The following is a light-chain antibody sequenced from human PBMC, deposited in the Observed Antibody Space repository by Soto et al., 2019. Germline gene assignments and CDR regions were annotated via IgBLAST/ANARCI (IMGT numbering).Light chain of an antibody. V-gene: IGKV1-39*01. CDR2: AAS. CDR1: QNIRNY. J-gene: IGKJ5*01. CDR3: QQSYSTPIT. Sequence: DIQMTQSPSSLSASVGDRVTITCRASQNIRNYLNWYQQRPGKTPNLLVYAASNLQSGVPSRFSGSGSGTDFTLTISSLQPEDFATYYCQQSYSTPITFGQGTRLEIK.